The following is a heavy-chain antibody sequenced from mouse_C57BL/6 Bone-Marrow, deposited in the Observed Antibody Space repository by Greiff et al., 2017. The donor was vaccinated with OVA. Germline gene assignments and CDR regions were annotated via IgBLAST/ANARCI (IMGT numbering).Heavy chain of an antibody. D-gene: IGHD2-4*01. CDR1: GFTFSSYA. CDR2: ISDGGSYT. J-gene: IGHJ4*01. V-gene: IGHV5-4*01. CDR3: ARELGDDYDDYAMDD. Sequence: EVKLVESGGGLVKPGGSLKLSCAASGFTFSSYAMSWVRQTPEKRLEWVATISDGGSYTYYPDNVKGRFTISRDNAKNNLYLQMSHLKSEDTAMYYGARELGDDYDDYAMDDGGQGTSVTGSS.